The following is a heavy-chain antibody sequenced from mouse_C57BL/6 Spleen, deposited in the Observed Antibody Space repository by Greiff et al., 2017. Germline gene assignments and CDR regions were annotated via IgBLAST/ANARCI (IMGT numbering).Heavy chain of an antibody. Sequence: QVQLQQSGAELVMPGASVKLSCKASGYTFTSYWMHWVKQRPGQGLEWIGEIDPSDSYTNYNQKFKGKSTLTVDKSSSTAYMQLSSLTSEDSAVYYCASRRYYDAMDYWGQGTSVTVSS. D-gene: IGHD2-12*01. J-gene: IGHJ4*01. V-gene: IGHV1-69*01. CDR1: GYTFTSYW. CDR3: ASRRYYDAMDY. CDR2: IDPSDSYT.